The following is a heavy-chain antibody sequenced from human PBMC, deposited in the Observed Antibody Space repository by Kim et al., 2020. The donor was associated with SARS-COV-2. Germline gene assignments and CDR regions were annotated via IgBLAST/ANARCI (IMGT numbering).Heavy chain of an antibody. Sequence: GGSLRLSCAASGFSFSNSGMHWVRQAPGKGLEWVAVISNDGSIKYYADSVKGRFSVSRDNSKKKLYLQMNSLRAEDTAVYYCAKDRGSSSSVGDYWGQGT. V-gene: IGHV3-30*18. CDR2: ISNDGSIK. CDR3: AKDRGSSSSVGDY. D-gene: IGHD6-6*01. CDR1: GFSFSNSG. J-gene: IGHJ4*02.